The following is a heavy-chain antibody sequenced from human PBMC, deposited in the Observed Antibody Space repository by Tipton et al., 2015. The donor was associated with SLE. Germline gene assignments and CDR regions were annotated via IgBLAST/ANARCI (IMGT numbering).Heavy chain of an antibody. CDR3: ARQCDFWPHAFDY. D-gene: IGHD3-3*01. J-gene: IGHJ4*02. CDR2: IYYSGNT. Sequence: TLSLTCTVPGGSLSDSNYNWGWIRQPPGKGLEWIGNIYYSGNTYYNPSLKSRVTISVDTSKNQFSLKLVSVSAADTAVYYCARQCDFWPHAFDYWGQGTLVTVSS. CDR1: GGSLSDSNYN. V-gene: IGHV4-39*07.